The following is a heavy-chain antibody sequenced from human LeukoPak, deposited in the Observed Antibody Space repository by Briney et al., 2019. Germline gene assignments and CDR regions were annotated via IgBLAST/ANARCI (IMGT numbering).Heavy chain of an antibody. Sequence: ASVKVSCEASGYSFTHHNVYWVRQAPGQALEWMGWIKPNNGDTKFSQKFQDRVTLTSDTSIDTAYMEMSGLTSDDTAIYYCARVLSAVTSTFDYWGQGTLVTVSS. D-gene: IGHD4-17*01. CDR1: GYSFTHHN. V-gene: IGHV1-2*02. CDR3: ARVLSAVTSTFDY. CDR2: IKPNNGDT. J-gene: IGHJ4*02.